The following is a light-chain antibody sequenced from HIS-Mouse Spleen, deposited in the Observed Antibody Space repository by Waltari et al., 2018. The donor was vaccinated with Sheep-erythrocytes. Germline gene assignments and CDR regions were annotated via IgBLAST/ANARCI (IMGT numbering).Light chain of an antibody. V-gene: IGLV2-14*01. Sequence: QSALTQPASVSGSPGQSITISCTGTSSDAGGYNYVARYQQHPGKAPKLMIYEVSNRPSGVSNRFSGSKSGNTASLTISGLQAEDEADYYCSSYTSSSTWVFGGGTKLTVL. CDR3: SSYTSSSTWV. CDR2: EVS. J-gene: IGLJ3*02. CDR1: SSDAGGYNY.